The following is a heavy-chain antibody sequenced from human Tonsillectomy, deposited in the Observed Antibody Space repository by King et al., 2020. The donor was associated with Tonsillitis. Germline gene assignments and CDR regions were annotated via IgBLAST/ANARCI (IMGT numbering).Heavy chain of an antibody. CDR1: GGSFSGYY. CDR3: ARGSIAARLGLWFDP. J-gene: IGHJ5*02. CDR2: INHSGST. Sequence: VQLQQWGAGLLKPSETLSLTCAVYGGSFSGYYWSWIRQPPGKGLEWIGEINHSGSTNYNPSLKSRVTISVDTSKNQFPLKLSSVTAADTAVYYCARGSIAARLGLWFDPWGQGTLVTVSS. D-gene: IGHD6-6*01. V-gene: IGHV4-34*01.